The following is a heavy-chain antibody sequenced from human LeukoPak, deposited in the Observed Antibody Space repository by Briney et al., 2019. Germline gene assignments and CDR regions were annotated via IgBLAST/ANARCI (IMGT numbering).Heavy chain of an antibody. CDR3: ARGPQAYCGGDCVGLDY. Sequence: GGSLRLSCAASGFTFSSYSMNWVRQAPGKGLEWVSYISSSSSNIYYADSVKGRFTISRDNAKNSLYLQMNSLRAEDTAVYYCARGPQAYCGGDCVGLDYWGQGTLVTVSS. CDR2: ISSSSSNI. D-gene: IGHD2-21*02. CDR1: GFTFSSYS. V-gene: IGHV3-48*04. J-gene: IGHJ4*02.